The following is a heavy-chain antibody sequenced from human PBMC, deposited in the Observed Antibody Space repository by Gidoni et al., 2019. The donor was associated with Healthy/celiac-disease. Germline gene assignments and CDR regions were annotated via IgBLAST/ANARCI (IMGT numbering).Heavy chain of an antibody. CDR3: ARVPGYGSGKFDY. Sequence: QLQLVQSGAGVPKPGASVKVSCKASGYTFTSYDFNWVRPATGKGLEWMGWMNPNSGNTGYAQKFQGRVTMTRNTSISTAYMELSSLRSEDTAVYYCARVPGYGSGKFDYWCQGTLVTVSS. CDR1: GYTFTSYD. V-gene: IGHV1-8*01. D-gene: IGHD3-10*01. J-gene: IGHJ4*02. CDR2: MNPNSGNT.